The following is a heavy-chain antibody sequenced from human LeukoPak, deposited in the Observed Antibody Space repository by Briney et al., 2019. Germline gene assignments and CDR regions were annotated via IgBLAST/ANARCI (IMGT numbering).Heavy chain of an antibody. V-gene: IGHV4-34*01. CDR1: GTSFSSYY. CDR3: VRLRKGRYFDYMFDL. D-gene: IGHD3-9*01. CDR2: VNHSGYT. Sequence: SETLSLTCAVSGTSFSSYYWSWIRQPPGKGLEWIGEVNHSGYTNDNPSLKSRVTISVDTSKNQFALKMTSVTTADTAVYYCVRLRKGRYFDYMFDLWGQGTLVTVSS. J-gene: IGHJ5*02.